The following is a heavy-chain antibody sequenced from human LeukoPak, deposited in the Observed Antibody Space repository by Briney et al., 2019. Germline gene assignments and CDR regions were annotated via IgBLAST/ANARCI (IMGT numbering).Heavy chain of an antibody. CDR1: GGSFSGYY. CDR2: INHSGST. J-gene: IGHJ4*02. D-gene: IGHD1-26*01. Sequence: SETLSLTCAVYGGSFSGYYWSWIRQPPGKGLEWIGEINHSGSTNYNPSLKSRVTISVDTSKNQFSLKLSSVTAADTAVYYCARSNELLPYYFDYWGQGTLVTVSS. CDR3: ARSNELLPYYFDY. V-gene: IGHV4-34*01.